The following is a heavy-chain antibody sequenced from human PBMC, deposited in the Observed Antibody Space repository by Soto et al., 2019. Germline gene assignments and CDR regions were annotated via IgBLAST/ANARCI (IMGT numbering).Heavy chain of an antibody. CDR1: GFTFSSYG. D-gene: IGHD3-10*01. J-gene: IGHJ6*02. CDR3: AKYLYYYGSGSYSYYYYGMDV. CDR2: ISYDGSNK. Sequence: GGSLRLSCAASGFTFSSYGMHWVRQAPGKGLEWVAVISYDGSNKYYADSVKGRFTISRDNSKNTLYLQMNSVRAEDTAVYYCAKYLYYYGSGSYSYYYYGMDVWGQGTTVTVSS. V-gene: IGHV3-30*18.